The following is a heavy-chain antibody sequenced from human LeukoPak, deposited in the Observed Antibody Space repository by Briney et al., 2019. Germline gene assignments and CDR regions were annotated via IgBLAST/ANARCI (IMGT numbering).Heavy chain of an antibody. V-gene: IGHV3-33*06. D-gene: IGHD4-23*01. CDR2: IWYDGSNK. CDR3: ANRYGGNSGTLDY. J-gene: IGHJ4*02. CDR1: GFTFSSYG. Sequence: GRSLRLSCAASGFTFSSYGMHWVRQAPGKGLEWVAVIWYDGSNKYYADSVKGRFTISRDNSKNTLYLQMNSLRAEDTAVYYCANRYGGNSGTLDYWGQGTLVTVSS.